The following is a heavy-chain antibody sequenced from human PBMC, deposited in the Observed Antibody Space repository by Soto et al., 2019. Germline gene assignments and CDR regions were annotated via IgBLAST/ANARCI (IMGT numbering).Heavy chain of an antibody. V-gene: IGHV3-11*01. CDR1: GFTFRDYY. Sequence: QVQLVESGGGLVKPGGSLRLSCAASGFTFRDYYMSWIRQAPGKGLEWGSYISSSCSTIYYADSVKGRFTISRDNAKNSLYLQMNSLRAEDTAVYYCARDRWVGELLQLNWFDPWGQGTLVTVSS. CDR2: ISSSCSTI. D-gene: IGHD3-10*01. J-gene: IGHJ5*02. CDR3: ARDRWVGELLQLNWFDP.